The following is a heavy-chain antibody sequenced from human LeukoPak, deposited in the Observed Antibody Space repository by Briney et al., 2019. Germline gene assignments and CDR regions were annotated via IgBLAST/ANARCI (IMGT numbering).Heavy chain of an antibody. V-gene: IGHV1-2*02. D-gene: IGHD3/OR15-3a*01. CDR2: IKPNSGGT. J-gene: IGHJ4*02. CDR1: GYTFTGYY. CDR3: ARGVFGRGYRSYYFDY. Sequence: GASVKVSCKASGYTFTGYYMHWVRQAPGQGLEWRGWIKPNSGGTNYAQKFQGRVTMTRDTSISTAYMELSRLRSDDTAVYYCARGVFGRGYRSYYFDYWGQGTLVTVSS.